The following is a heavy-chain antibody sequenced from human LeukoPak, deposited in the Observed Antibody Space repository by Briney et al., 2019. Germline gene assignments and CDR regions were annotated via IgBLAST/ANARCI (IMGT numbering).Heavy chain of an antibody. CDR3: ARGSPLAQGDI. Sequence: SETLSLTCAVYGGSFSGYYWSWIRQPPGKGLERIGEINHSGSTNYNPSLKSRVTISVDTSKNQFSLKLSSVTAADTAVYYCARGSPLAQGDIWGQGTMVTVSS. J-gene: IGHJ3*02. CDR1: GGSFSGYY. CDR2: INHSGST. V-gene: IGHV4-34*01.